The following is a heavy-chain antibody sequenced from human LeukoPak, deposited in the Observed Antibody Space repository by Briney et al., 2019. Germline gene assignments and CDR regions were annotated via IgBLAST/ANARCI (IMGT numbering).Heavy chain of an antibody. J-gene: IGHJ4*02. D-gene: IGHD3-22*01. CDR2: IYYSGSA. CDR1: GGSVNSGTYY. Sequence: SETLSLTCTVSGGSVNSGTYYWSWIRQPPGKGLEWIGNIYYSGSAYYNPSLKSRVTMSVDTSKNQFSLKLSSVTAADTAVYYCARRPIVNSAWYYFDYWGQGTLVTVSS. V-gene: IGHV4-39*07. CDR3: ARRPIVNSAWYYFDY.